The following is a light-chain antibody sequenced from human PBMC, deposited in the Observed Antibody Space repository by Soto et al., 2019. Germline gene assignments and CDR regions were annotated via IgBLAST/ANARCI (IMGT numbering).Light chain of an antibody. Sequence: QSVLTQPPSVSGAPGQRVTISCTGSSSNIGAGKYVHWYQQLPGRAPKLLIYGDTNRPSGVPDRFSASKSGTSASLAITGLQAGDEADYHCQSYDRGLSASVFGGGTKVTVL. CDR2: GDT. J-gene: IGLJ3*02. V-gene: IGLV1-40*01. CDR1: SSNIGAGKY. CDR3: QSYDRGLSASV.